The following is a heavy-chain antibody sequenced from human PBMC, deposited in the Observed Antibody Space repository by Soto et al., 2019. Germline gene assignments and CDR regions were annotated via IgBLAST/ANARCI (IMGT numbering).Heavy chain of an antibody. CDR2: IYYSGST. J-gene: IGHJ6*02. CDR1: GGSISSYY. D-gene: IGHD6-13*01. V-gene: IGHV4-59*01. CDR3: ARLSSPRGGYYYYCMDV. Sequence: SETLSLTCTVSGGSISSYYWSWIRQPPGKGLEWIGYIYYSGSTNYNPSLKSRVTISVDTSKNQFSLKLSSVTAADTAMYYCARLSSPRGGYYYYCMDVWGQGTTVTVSS.